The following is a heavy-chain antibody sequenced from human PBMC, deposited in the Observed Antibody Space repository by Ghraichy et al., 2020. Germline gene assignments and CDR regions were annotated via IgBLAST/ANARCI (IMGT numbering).Heavy chain of an antibody. CDR1: GGSISSSSYY. D-gene: IGHD1-14*01. Sequence: SETLSLTCTVSGGSISSSSYYWGWIRQPPGKGLEWIGSIYYSGSTYYNPSLKSRVTISVDTSKNQFSLKLSSVTAADTAVYYCASTGRYPDKSYYYYYYGMDVWGQGTTVTVSS. V-gene: IGHV4-39*01. CDR2: IYYSGST. CDR3: ASTGRYPDKSYYYYYYGMDV. J-gene: IGHJ6*02.